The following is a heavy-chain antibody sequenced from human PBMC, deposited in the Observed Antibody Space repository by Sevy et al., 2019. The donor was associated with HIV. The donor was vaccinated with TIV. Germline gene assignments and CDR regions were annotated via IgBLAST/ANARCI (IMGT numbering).Heavy chain of an antibody. D-gene: IGHD3-10*01. CDR1: GDSVSSNSAA. V-gene: IGHV6-1*01. CDR3: AREVGGSGSK. J-gene: IGHJ4*02. CDR2: TYYRSRWYS. Sequence: SQTLSLTCAISGDSVSSNSAAWSWIRQSPSRGLEWLGRTYYRSRWYSDYAVSVKSRITINPDTSKNQFSLQLNSVTPEDTAVYYCAREVGGSGSKWGQGTLVTVSS.